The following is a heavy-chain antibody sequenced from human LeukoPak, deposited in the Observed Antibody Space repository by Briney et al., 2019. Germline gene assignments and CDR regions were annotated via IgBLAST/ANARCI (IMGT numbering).Heavy chain of an antibody. V-gene: IGHV3-48*01. J-gene: IGHJ3*02. CDR2: ISSSSSTI. Sequence: GGSLRLSCAASGFTFSSYSMNWVRQAPGKGLEWVSYISSSSSTIYYADSVKGRFTISRDNAKNSLYLQMNSLRAEDTAVYYCARAGGYSYGYVDAFDIWGQGQWSPSLQ. CDR3: ARAGGYSYGYVDAFDI. D-gene: IGHD5-18*01. CDR1: GFTFSSYS.